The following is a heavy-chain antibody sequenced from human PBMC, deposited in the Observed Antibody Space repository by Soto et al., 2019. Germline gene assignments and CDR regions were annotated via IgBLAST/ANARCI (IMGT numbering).Heavy chain of an antibody. CDR1: GYTFTSYA. Sequence: ASVKVSCKASGYTFTSYAMNWVRQAPGQGLEWMGWINTNTGNPTYAQGFTGRFVFSLDTSVSTAYLQISSLKAEDTAVYYCARSAKNQTVLGKYYYDYMDVWGKGTTVTVSS. CDR2: INTNTGNP. D-gene: IGHD7-27*01. J-gene: IGHJ6*03. V-gene: IGHV7-4-1*02. CDR3: ARSAKNQTVLGKYYYDYMDV.